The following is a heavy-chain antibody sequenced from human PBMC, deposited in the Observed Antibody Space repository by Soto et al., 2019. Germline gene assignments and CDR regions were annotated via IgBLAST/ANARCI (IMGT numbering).Heavy chain of an antibody. CDR3: AHRRCITGTHNYYYMDV. CDR2: IYWDDDK. CDR1: GFSLSTSGVG. J-gene: IGHJ6*03. D-gene: IGHD1-7*01. V-gene: IGHV2-5*02. Sequence: QITLKESGPTLVKPTQTLTLTCTFSGFSLSTSGVGVGWIRQPPGKALEWLALIYWDDDKRYSPSLKSRLTITKDTSKNQVVLTMTNMDPVDTATYYCAHRRCITGTHNYYYMDVWGKGTTVTVSS.